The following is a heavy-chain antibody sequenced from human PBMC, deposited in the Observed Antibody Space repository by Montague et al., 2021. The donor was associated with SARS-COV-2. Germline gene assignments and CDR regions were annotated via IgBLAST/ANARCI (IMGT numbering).Heavy chain of an antibody. D-gene: IGHD6-19*01. Sequence: SETLSLTCIVSGGSISGHYWGWVRQTPEKGLEWIGYIYYLGTTNYNPSLKTRVTFSVGTSKNQLSLMLTSVTAADTGVYYCARNGGAAVPGLLLGMDIWGQGTTVTVSS. J-gene: IGHJ6*02. V-gene: IGHV4-59*11. CDR1: GGSISGHY. CDR3: ARNGGAAVPGLLLGMDI. CDR2: IYYLGTT.